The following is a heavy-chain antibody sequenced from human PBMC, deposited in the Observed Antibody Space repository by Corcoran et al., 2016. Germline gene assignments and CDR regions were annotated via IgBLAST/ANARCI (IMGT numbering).Heavy chain of an antibody. V-gene: IGHV1-69*06. D-gene: IGHD2-8*01. CDR2: IIPIFGTA. CDR3: ARDPAYLSRCSVGWFDP. CDR1: GGTFSSYA. Sequence: QVQLLQSGAEVQKPGSSVKVSCKASGGTFSSYAISWVRQAPGQGLEWMGGIIPIFGTATYAQKFQGRVTITADKSTSTAYMELSSLRSEDTAVYYCARDPAYLSRCSVGWFDPWGQGTMVTVSS. J-gene: IGHJ5*02.